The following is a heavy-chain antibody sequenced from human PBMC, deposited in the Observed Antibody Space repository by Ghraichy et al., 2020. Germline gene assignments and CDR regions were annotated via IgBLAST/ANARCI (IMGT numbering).Heavy chain of an antibody. CDR3: ARDGTTADYYYFGMDV. Sequence: ASVKVSCKASGYTFTSYGISWVRQAPGQGLEWMGWISTYSGNTNYAQSLQGRVTMTTDTSTTTAYMELRSLRSDDTAVYYFARDGTTADYYYFGMDVWGQGTTVTVSS. CDR1: GYTFTSYG. CDR2: ISTYSGNT. J-gene: IGHJ6*02. V-gene: IGHV1-18*01. D-gene: IGHD1-1*01.